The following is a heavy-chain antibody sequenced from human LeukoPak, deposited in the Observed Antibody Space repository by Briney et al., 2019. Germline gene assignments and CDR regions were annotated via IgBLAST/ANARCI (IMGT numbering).Heavy chain of an antibody. Sequence: GGSLRLSCAASGFTFSSYAMSWVRQAPGKGLEWVSAISGSGGSTYYADSVKGRFTISRDNSKNTLYLQMNSLRAEDTAVYYCAKDSYYYDSSGYYSSYYFDYWGQGTLVTVSS. J-gene: IGHJ4*02. V-gene: IGHV3-23*01. D-gene: IGHD3-22*01. CDR2: ISGSGGST. CDR1: GFTFSSYA. CDR3: AKDSYYYDSSGYYSSYYFDY.